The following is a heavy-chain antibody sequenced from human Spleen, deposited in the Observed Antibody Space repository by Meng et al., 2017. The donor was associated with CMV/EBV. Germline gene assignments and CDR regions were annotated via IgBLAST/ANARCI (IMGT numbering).Heavy chain of an antibody. Sequence: GGSLRLSCAASGFTFSSYAISWVRQAPGKGLEWVSSITGSGDSIYYADSVKGRFTISRDNARNALFLQLHSLRAEDTAIYYCAKGPRRGYRAYGGDSWGQGTLVTVSS. CDR3: AKGPRRGYRAYGGDS. D-gene: IGHD5-12*01. V-gene: IGHV3-23*01. J-gene: IGHJ4*02. CDR2: ITGSGDSI. CDR1: GFTFSSYA.